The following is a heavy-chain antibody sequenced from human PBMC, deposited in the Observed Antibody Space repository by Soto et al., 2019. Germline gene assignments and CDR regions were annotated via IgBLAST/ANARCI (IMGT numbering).Heavy chain of an antibody. CDR2: ISSSSSYI. J-gene: IGHJ4*02. CDR1: GFTFSSYS. CDR3: ARVHEGFGENYGY. Sequence: EVQLVESGGGLVKPGGSLRLSCAASGFTFSSYSMNWVRQAPGKGLEWVSSISSSSSYIYYADSVKGRFTISRDNAKNALYLQMNSLRAEDTAVYYCARVHEGFGENYGYWGQGTLVTVSS. D-gene: IGHD3-10*01. V-gene: IGHV3-21*01.